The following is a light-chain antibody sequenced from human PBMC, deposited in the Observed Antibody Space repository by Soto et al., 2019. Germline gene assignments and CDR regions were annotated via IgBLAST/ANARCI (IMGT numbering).Light chain of an antibody. Sequence: EIVMTQSPATLSVSPGERCTLSCRASQSVSSNLAWYQQKPGQAPRLPIYGASTRATGIPARFSGSGSGTEFTLTISSLQSEDFAVYYCQQYNNWPRTFGQGTKVDIK. CDR2: GAS. CDR1: QSVSSN. J-gene: IGKJ1*01. V-gene: IGKV3-15*01. CDR3: QQYNNWPRT.